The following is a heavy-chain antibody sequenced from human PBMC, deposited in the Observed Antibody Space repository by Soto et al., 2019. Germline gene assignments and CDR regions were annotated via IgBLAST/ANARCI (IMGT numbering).Heavy chain of an antibody. CDR2: IYWDGES. V-gene: IGHV2-5*02. J-gene: IGHJ4*02. CDR1: GFSFTTTRMG. Sequence: SGPTMLNPTETLTLTCTFSGFSFTTTRMGVGWTRQPPGKALECLAIIYWDGESRYNPLLRRRLTLTEDTSKNQVVLTMTNMDSKDTATYYCAHRGSTRTTTNCEYWCQGITVSVSA. D-gene: IGHD1-1*01. CDR3: AHRGSTRTTTNCEY.